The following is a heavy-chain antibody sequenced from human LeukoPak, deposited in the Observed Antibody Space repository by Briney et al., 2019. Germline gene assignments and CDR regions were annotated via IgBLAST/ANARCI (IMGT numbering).Heavy chain of an antibody. J-gene: IGHJ4*02. D-gene: IGHD5-12*01. CDR1: GYTFTGYY. V-gene: IGHV1-2*06. CDR2: INPNSGGT. CDR3: ARSRFFSGYSSHDY. Sequence: ASVKVSCKASGYTFTGYYMHWVRQAPGQGLEWMGRINPNSGGTNYAQKFQGRVTMTRDTSISTAYMELSRLRSDDTAVHYCARSRFFSGYSSHDYWGQGTLVTVSS.